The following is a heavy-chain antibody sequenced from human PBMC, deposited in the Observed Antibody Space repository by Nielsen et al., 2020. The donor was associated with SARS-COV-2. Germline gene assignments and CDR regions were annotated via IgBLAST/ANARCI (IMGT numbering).Heavy chain of an antibody. Sequence: GESLKISCAASGFTFSSYGIHWVRQAPGKGLEWVAVIWYDGSNKYYADSVKGRFTISRDNSKNTLYLQMNSLRAEDTAVYYCARSHSSGYKGADYWGQGTLVTVSS. D-gene: IGHD3-22*01. V-gene: IGHV3-33*01. J-gene: IGHJ4*02. CDR1: GFTFSSYG. CDR2: IWYDGSNK. CDR3: ARSHSSGYKGADY.